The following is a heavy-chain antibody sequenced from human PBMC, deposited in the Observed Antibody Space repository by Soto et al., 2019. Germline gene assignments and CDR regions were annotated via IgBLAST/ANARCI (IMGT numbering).Heavy chain of an antibody. CDR1: GGSFSDYY. J-gene: IGHJ2*01. V-gene: IGHV4-34*01. Sequence: QVRLQQWGAGLLKPSETLPLTCAVYGGSFSDYYWTWVRQPPGKGLEWIGEINHSGSANYNPSLKTRVTISVDTSKHQFSLNLNSVTAADTAVYYCAREFPSRYFDLWGRGTPVTVSS. CDR2: INHSGSA. CDR3: AREFPSRYFDL.